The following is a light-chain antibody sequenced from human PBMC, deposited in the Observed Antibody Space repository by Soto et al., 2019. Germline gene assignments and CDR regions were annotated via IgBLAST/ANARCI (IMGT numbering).Light chain of an antibody. J-gene: IGLJ3*02. CDR2: GNS. CDR1: SSNIGAGYD. CDR3: QSYDSSLSGWV. V-gene: IGLV1-40*01. Sequence: SVLTQPPSVSGAPGQRVTISCTGSSSNIGAGYDVHWYQQLPGTAPKLLIYGNSHRPSGVPDRFSGSKSGTSASLAITGLRAEDEADYYCQSYDSSLSGWVFGGGTKLTVL.